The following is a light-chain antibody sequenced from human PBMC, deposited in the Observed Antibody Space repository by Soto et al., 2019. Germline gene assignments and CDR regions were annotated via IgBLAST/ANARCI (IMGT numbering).Light chain of an antibody. Sequence: QSVLTQPPSVSAAPGQKVTISCCGSSSNIGNNYVSWYQQLPGTAPKLLIYDNNKRPSGIPDRFSGSKSGTSATLGITGLQTGDEADYYCGTWDSSLSAGVVFGGGTKLTVL. V-gene: IGLV1-51*01. CDR1: SSNIGNNY. CDR3: GTWDSSLSAGVV. J-gene: IGLJ2*01. CDR2: DNN.